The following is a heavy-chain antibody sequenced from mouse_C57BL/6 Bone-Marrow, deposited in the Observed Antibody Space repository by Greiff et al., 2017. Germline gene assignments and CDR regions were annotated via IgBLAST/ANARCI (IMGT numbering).Heavy chain of an antibody. CDR1: GYTFTSYW. V-gene: IGHV1-64*01. CDR2: IHSNSGST. J-gene: IGHJ2*01. CDR3: ARKGYYGPGVYFDY. Sequence: QVQLQQPGAELVKPGASVKLSCKASGYTFTSYWMHWVKQRPGQGLEWIGMIHSNSGSTNYNEKFKSKATLTVDKSSSTAYMQLSSLTSEDSAVYYCARKGYYGPGVYFDYWGQGTTLTVSS. D-gene: IGHD1-2*01.